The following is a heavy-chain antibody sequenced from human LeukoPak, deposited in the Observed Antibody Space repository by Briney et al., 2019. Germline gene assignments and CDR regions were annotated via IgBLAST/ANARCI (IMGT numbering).Heavy chain of an antibody. CDR2: ISYDGPNK. D-gene: IGHD5-18*01. J-gene: IGHJ4*02. Sequence: GGSPRLSCAASGFTFNSYGMHWVRQAPGKGLEWVAVISYDGPNKYYPDSVKGRFTISRDDSKSTLYLQMNSLRPEDTAVYYCAKEKLPSGYSFLTDYWGQGTLVTVSS. V-gene: IGHV3-30*18. CDR3: AKEKLPSGYSFLTDY. CDR1: GFTFNSYG.